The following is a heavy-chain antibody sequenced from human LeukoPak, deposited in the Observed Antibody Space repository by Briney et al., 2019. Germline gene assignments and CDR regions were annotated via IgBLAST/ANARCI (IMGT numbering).Heavy chain of an antibody. J-gene: IGHJ6*03. Sequence: GGSLRLSCAASGFTVSNNYMSWVRQAPGKGLEWVSDIYGGGSTSYADSVKGRFTISRDNSKNTLYLQMNSLRADDTAVYYCARDRSDGNYYMVVWGKGTTVIVSS. CDR2: IYGGGST. CDR1: GFTVSNNY. CDR3: ARDRSDGNYYMVV. V-gene: IGHV3-53*01. D-gene: IGHD5-24*01.